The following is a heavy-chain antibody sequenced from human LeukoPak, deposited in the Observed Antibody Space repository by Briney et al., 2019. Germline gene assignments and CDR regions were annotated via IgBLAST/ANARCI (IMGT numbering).Heavy chain of an antibody. CDR2: IYYSGST. J-gene: IGHJ6*03. CDR1: GGSISSYY. V-gene: IGHV4-59*01. CDR3: ARERPSLRYCSGGSCLGHMDV. D-gene: IGHD2-15*01. Sequence: SETLSLTCTVSGGSISSYYWSWIRQPPGKGLEWIGYIYYSGSTNYNPSLKSRVTISVDTSKNQFSLKLSSVTAADTAAYYCARERPSLRYCSGGSCLGHMDVWGKGTTVTVSS.